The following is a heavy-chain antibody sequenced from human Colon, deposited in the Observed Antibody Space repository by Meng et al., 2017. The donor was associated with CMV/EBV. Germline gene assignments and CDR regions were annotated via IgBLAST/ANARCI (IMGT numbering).Heavy chain of an antibody. V-gene: IGHV3-64*02. CDR3: ATDPSTVTTNY. J-gene: IGHJ4*02. Sequence: GESLKISCAAPGFSFSSSSMHWVRQAPGKGLEYVAAISSDGRNKYYADSLKGRFTISKDNSKSTLYLEMGSLRPEDMGVYYCATDPSTVTTNYWGQGTLVTVSS. CDR2: ISSDGRNK. CDR1: GFSFSSSS. D-gene: IGHD4-17*01.